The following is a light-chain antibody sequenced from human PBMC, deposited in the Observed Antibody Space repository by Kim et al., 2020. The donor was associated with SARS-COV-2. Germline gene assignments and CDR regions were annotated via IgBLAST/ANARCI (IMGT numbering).Light chain of an antibody. CDR2: AAS. CDR1: QSISTY. V-gene: IGKV1-39*01. CDR3: QQSHTAPLLT. J-gene: IGKJ4*01. Sequence: SVGERVAIACRASQSISTYLNWYQQKPGKAPKLLIYAASSLQSGVPSRFSGSGSGTDFTLTISSLQPEDFATYYCQQSHTAPLLTFGGGTKVDIK.